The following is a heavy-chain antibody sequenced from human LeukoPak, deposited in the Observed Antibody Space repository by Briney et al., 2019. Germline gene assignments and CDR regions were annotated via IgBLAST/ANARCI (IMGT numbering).Heavy chain of an antibody. D-gene: IGHD2-2*01. V-gene: IGHV4-39*01. CDR3: AGHRYCSSTSCPWGY. CDR2: IYYSGST. J-gene: IGHJ4*02. CDR1: GGSISSSSYY. Sequence: SETLSLTCTVSGGSISSSSYYWGWIRQPPGKGLEWIGSIYYSGSTYYNPSLNSRVTISVDTSKNQFSLKLSSVTAADTAVYYCAGHRYCSSTSCPWGYWGQGTLVTVSS.